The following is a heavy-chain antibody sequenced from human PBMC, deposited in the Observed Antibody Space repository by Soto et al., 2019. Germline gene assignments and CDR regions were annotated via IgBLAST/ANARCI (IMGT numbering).Heavy chain of an antibody. CDR2: ISGSGGST. CDR3: AKSTRYFDWYEV. Sequence: SLRLSCAASGFTFSSYAMSWVRQAPGKGLEWVSAISGSGGSTYYADSVKGRFTISRDNSKNTLYLQMNSLRAEDTAVYYCAKSTRYFDWYEVWGQGTLVTVSS. V-gene: IGHV3-23*01. J-gene: IGHJ5*02. D-gene: IGHD3-9*01. CDR1: GFTFSSYA.